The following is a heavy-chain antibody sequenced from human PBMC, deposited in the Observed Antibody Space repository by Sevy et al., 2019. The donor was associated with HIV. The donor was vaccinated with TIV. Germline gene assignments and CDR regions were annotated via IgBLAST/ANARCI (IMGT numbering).Heavy chain of an antibody. J-gene: IGHJ6*02. V-gene: IGHV1-8*01. CDR3: ARTYYYDSSGYYRLFEYYYYGMDV. CDR2: MNPNSGNT. CDR1: GYTFTSYD. Sequence: ASVKVSCKASGYTFTSYDINWVRQATGQGLEWMGWMNPNSGNTGYAQKFQGRVTITRNTSISTAYMELSSLRSEDTAVYYCARTYYYDSSGYYRLFEYYYYGMDVWGQGTTVTVSS. D-gene: IGHD3-22*01.